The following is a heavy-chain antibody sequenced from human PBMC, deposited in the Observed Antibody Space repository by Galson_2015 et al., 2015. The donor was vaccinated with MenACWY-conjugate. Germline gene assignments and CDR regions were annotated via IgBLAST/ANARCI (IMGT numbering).Heavy chain of an antibody. D-gene: IGHD2-15*01. CDR3: ARGVGYCSGVTCYGPIDY. J-gene: IGHJ4*02. Sequence: SLRLSCAASDFTVSSNYMSWVRQAPGKGLEWVSVIYSGGSTYYADSVKGRFTISRDNSKNTLYLQMNSLKTEDTAVYYCARGVGYCSGVTCYGPIDYWGQGTLVTVSS. CDR1: DFTVSSNY. V-gene: IGHV3-53*05. CDR2: IYSGGST.